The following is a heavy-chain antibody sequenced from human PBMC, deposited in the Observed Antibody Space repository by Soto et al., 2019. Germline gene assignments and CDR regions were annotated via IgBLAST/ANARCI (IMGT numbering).Heavy chain of an antibody. D-gene: IGHD3-3*01. Sequence: SETLSLTCTVSGGSISSGGYYWSWIRQPPGKGLEWIGYISYSGSTNYNPSLKSRVTISVDTSKNQFSLKLTSVTAADTAVYFCARGGETYYDFWSGFSPIDYWGQGALVTVSS. CDR2: ISYSGST. CDR3: ARGGETYYDFWSGFSPIDY. J-gene: IGHJ4*02. V-gene: IGHV4-61*08. CDR1: GGSISSGGYY.